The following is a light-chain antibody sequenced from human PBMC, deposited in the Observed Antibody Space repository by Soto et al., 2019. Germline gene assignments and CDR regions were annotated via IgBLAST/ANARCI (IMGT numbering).Light chain of an antibody. V-gene: IGKV1-5*03. J-gene: IGKJ1*01. CDR2: KAS. Sequence: DIQMTQSPSTLSASVGDRVTITCRASQSVRTWLAWYQQKPGKAPKLLIYKASSLESGVPSRFSGSGSGTDFTLTISTLQPEDFATYYCQQLNTYPWTFGQGTKVDIK. CDR3: QQLNTYPWT. CDR1: QSVRTW.